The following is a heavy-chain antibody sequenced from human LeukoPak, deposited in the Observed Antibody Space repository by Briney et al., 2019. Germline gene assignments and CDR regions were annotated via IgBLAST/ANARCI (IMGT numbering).Heavy chain of an antibody. V-gene: IGHV4-34*01. CDR1: GGSFSGYY. CDR2: INHSGST. J-gene: IGHJ5*02. Sequence: PSETLSLTCAVYGGSFSGYYWSWIRQPPGKGLEWVGEINHSGSTNYNPSLKSRVTISVDTSKNQFSLKLSSVTAADTAVYYCARSYYNGSGSYYQNWFDPWGQGTLVTVSS. D-gene: IGHD3-10*01. CDR3: ARSYYNGSGSYYQNWFDP.